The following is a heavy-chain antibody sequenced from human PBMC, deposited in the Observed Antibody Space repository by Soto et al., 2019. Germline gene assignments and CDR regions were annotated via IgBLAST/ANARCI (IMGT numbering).Heavy chain of an antibody. CDR1: GFTFSSYW. J-gene: IGHJ6*02. CDR2: IKQDGSEK. CDR3: ARERFFYWLLLAYYYYGMDV. Sequence: GGSLRLSCAASGFTFSSYWMSWVRQAPGKGLEWVANIKQDGSEKYYVDSVKGRFTISRDNAKNSLYLQMNSLRAEDTAVYYCARERFFYWLLLAYYYYGMDVWAQGTTVTVSS. D-gene: IGHD3-9*01. V-gene: IGHV3-7*05.